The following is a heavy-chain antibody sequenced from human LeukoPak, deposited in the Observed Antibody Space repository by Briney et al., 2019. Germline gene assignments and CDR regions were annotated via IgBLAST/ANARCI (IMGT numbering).Heavy chain of an antibody. CDR1: GYTFTGYY. Sequence: GASVKVSCKASGYTFTGYYMHWVRQAPGQGLEWMGWINPNSDGTNYAQKFQGRVTMTRDTSISTAYMELSRLRSDDTAVYYCARVPRAAVGSFDYWGQGTLVTVSS. CDR3: ARVPRAAVGSFDY. J-gene: IGHJ4*02. CDR2: INPNSDGT. V-gene: IGHV1-2*02. D-gene: IGHD2-15*01.